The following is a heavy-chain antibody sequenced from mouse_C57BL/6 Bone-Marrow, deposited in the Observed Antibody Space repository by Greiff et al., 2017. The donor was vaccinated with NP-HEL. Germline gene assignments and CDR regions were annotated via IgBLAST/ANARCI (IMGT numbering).Heavy chain of an antibody. CDR3: TRGRNLLLRIFDY. Sequence: VQLQQSVAELVRPGASVKLSCTASGFNIKNTYMHWVKQRPEQGLEWIGRIDPANGNTKYAPKFQGKATITADTSSNTAYLQLSSLTSEDTAIYYYTRGRNLLLRIFDYWGQGTTLTVSS. CDR2: IDPANGNT. CDR1: GFNIKNTY. D-gene: IGHD1-1*01. J-gene: IGHJ2*01. V-gene: IGHV14-3*01.